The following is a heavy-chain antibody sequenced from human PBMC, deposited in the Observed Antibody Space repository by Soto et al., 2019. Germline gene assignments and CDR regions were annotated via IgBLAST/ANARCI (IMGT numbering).Heavy chain of an antibody. CDR2: IHYSGST. Sequence: QLQLQESGPGLVKPSETLSLTCTVSGGSISSSSYYWGGIRQPPGKGLEWIGSIHYSGSTYYNPSLKSRVTISVDTSKNQFSLKLSSVSAADTAVYYCARRGSSSWYGYWGQGTLVTVSS. CDR3: ARRGSSSWYGY. J-gene: IGHJ4*02. V-gene: IGHV4-39*01. D-gene: IGHD6-13*01. CDR1: GGSISSSSYY.